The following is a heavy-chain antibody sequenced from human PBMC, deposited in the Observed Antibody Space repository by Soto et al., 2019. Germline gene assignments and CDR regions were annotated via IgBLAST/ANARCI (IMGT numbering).Heavy chain of an antibody. J-gene: IGHJ4*02. CDR1: GFTFSSYA. D-gene: IGHD2-15*01. CDR2: ISGSGGST. CDR3: AKETVVVVAATRSYYFDY. Sequence: GGSLRLSCAASGFTFSSYAMSWVRQAPGKGLEWVSAISGSGGSTYYADSVKGRFTISRDNSKNTLYLQMNSLRAEDTAVYYCAKETVVVVAATRSYYFDYGGQGTLVTVSS. V-gene: IGHV3-23*01.